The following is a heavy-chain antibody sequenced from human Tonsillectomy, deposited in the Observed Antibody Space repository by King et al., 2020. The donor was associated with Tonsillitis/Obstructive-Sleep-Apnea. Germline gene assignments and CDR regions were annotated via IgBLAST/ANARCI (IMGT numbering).Heavy chain of an antibody. Sequence: QLVQSVAEVKRPGASVTVSCKASVYIFTCYGIIWVRQARGQGLEWMGWSSGDNGDTNYAQKVQSRITMTTDNSTSTAYMDLRSLRSDDTAVYYCARVSAFAWELVPVDSWGQGTLVTVSS. V-gene: IGHV1-18*01. CDR1: VYIFTCYG. CDR3: ARVSAFAWELVPVDS. CDR2: SSGDNGDT. J-gene: IGHJ5*01. D-gene: IGHD1-26*01.